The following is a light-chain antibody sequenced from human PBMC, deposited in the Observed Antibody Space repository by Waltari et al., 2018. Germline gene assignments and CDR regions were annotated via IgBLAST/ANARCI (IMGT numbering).Light chain of an antibody. CDR3: SSYAGSNNYVV. Sequence: QSALTQPPSASGSPGQSVTISCTGTSSDVGGYNYVSWYQQPPGKAPKLLMCEVRERPSGVPDRFSGSKSGNTASLTVSGLQAEDEADYYCSSYAGSNNYVVFGGGTKLTVL. J-gene: IGLJ2*01. V-gene: IGLV2-8*01. CDR2: EVR. CDR1: SSDVGGYNY.